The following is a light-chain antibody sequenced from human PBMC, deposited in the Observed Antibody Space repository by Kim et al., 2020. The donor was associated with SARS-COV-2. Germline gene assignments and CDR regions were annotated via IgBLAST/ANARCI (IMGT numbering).Light chain of an antibody. CDR2: DVS. J-gene: IGLJ3*02. V-gene: IGLV2-14*03. Sequence: QSALTQPASVSGSPGQSITISCTGTSSDVGGYHYVSWYQQHPGKAPKLMIYDVSNRPSGVSNRFSGPKSGNTASLTISGLQAEDEADYYCSSYTSSSTRVFGGGTQRT. CDR3: SSYTSSSTRV. CDR1: SSDVGGYHY.